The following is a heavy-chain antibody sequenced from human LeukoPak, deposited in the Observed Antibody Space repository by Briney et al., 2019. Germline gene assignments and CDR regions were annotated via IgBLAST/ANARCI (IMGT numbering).Heavy chain of an antibody. CDR1: GFTFSSYW. D-gene: IGHD3-10*02. V-gene: IGHV3-74*01. CDR2: INSDGSST. Sequence: PGGSLRLSCAASGFTFSSYWMHWVRQAPGKGLVWVSRINSDGSSTSYADSVKGRFTISRDNAKNTLYLQMNSLRAEDTAVYYCTRDSQDSYVYYMVVWGKGTTVTVSS. CDR3: TRDSQDSYVYYMVV. J-gene: IGHJ6*03.